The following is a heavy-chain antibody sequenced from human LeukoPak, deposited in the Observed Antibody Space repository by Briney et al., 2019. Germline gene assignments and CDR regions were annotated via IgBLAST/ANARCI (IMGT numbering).Heavy chain of an antibody. CDR3: AKDATPRNSIWDYFGK. V-gene: IGHV3-23*01. CDR2: IGGPTET. Sequence: GGSLRLSCVASGFSFDICAMSWVRQAPGKGPEWVSSIGGPTETFYADSVKGRFTVSRDNSQNTLYLQMNSLRAEDTAVYYCAKDATPRNSIWDYFGKWGQGALVTIST. CDR1: GFSFDICA. J-gene: IGHJ4*02. D-gene: IGHD4-23*01.